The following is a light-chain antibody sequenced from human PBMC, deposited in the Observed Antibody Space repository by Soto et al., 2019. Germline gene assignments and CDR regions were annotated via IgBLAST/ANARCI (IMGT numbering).Light chain of an antibody. CDR3: CSYAGSYTYV. CDR1: SSDVGAYNH. CDR2: DVS. Sequence: QSALTQPASVSGSPGQSITISCTGTSSDVGAYNHVSWYQQHPGKVPKVMIYDVSKRPSGVPDRFSGSKSGNTASLTISGLQAEDEADYYCCSYAGSYTYVFGTGTKLTVL. J-gene: IGLJ1*01. V-gene: IGLV2-11*01.